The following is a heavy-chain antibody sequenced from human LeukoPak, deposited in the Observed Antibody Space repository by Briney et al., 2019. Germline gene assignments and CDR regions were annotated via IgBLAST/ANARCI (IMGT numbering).Heavy chain of an antibody. J-gene: IGHJ5*02. D-gene: IGHD1-20*01. CDR3: ARDRSNRDNWNDWGWFDP. Sequence: SETLSLTCTVSGGSISSYYWSWIRQPAGKGLEWIGRIYTSGSTNYNPSLKSRVTMSVDTSKNQFSLKLSSVTAADTAVYYCARDRSNRDNWNDWGWFDPWGQGTLVTVSS. CDR2: IYTSGST. CDR1: GGSISSYY. V-gene: IGHV4-4*07.